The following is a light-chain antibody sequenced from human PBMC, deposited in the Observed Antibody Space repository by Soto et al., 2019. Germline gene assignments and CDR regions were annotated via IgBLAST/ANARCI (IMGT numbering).Light chain of an antibody. V-gene: IGKV3-15*01. Sequence: EIVLTQSPGTLSLSPGERATLSCRASQSVSNNYLAWYQQKPGQAPRLLIYGASNRATGIPARFSGSGSGTEFTLTISSLQSEDFAVYYCQQYDSWPFTFGPGTKVDIK. CDR3: QQYDSWPFT. J-gene: IGKJ3*01. CDR1: QSVSNN. CDR2: GAS.